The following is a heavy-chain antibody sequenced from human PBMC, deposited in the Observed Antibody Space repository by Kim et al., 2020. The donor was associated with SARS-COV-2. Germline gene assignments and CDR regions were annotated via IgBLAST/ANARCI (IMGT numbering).Heavy chain of an antibody. CDR2: INHSGST. J-gene: IGHJ3*02. V-gene: IGHV4-34*01. Sequence: SETLSLTCAVYGGSFSGYYWSWIRQPPGKGLEWIGEINHSGSTNYNPSLKSRVTISVDTSKNQFSLKLSSVTAADTAVYYCASGSYLGPLSFDIWGQGT. CDR3: ASGSYLGPLSFDI. D-gene: IGHD1-26*01. CDR1: GGSFSGYY.